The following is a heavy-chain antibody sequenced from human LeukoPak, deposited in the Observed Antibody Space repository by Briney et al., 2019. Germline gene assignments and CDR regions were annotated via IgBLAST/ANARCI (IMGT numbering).Heavy chain of an antibody. CDR1: GYTFTSYY. J-gene: IGHJ5*02. CDR3: ARDRHANWFDP. V-gene: IGHV1-46*01. Sequence: ASVKVSCKASGYTFTSYYMHWVRQARGQGLEWMGIINPSGGSTSYAQKFQGRVTMTRDMSTSTVYMELSSLRSEDTAVYYCARDRHANWFDPWGQGTLVTVSS. CDR2: INPSGGST. D-gene: IGHD6-6*01.